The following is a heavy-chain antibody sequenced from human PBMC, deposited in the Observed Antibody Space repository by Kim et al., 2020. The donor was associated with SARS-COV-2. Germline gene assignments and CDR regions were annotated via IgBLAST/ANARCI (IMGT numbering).Heavy chain of an antibody. J-gene: IGHJ4*02. CDR3: ARDGGYYYGSGSYHPYFDY. Sequence: GGSLRLSCAASGFTFSSYWMSWVRQAPGKGLEWVANIKQDGSEKYYVDSVKGRFTISRDNAKNSLYLQMNSLRAEDTAVYYCARDGGYYYGSGSYHPYFDYWGQGTLVTVSS. D-gene: IGHD3-10*01. V-gene: IGHV3-7*01. CDR1: GFTFSSYW. CDR2: IKQDGSEK.